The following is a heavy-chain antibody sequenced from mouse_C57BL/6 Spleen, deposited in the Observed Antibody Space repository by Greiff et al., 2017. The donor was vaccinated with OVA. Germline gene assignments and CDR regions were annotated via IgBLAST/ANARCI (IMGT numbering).Heavy chain of an antibody. Sequence: EVMLVESGGGLVQPGGSLKLSCAASGFTFSDYYMYWVRQTPEKRLEWVAYISNGGGRTYYPDTVKGRFTISRDNAKKTLYLQMSRLKSEDTAMYYCARQVKGYAMDYWGQGTSVTVSS. CDR2: ISNGGGRT. D-gene: IGHD2-2*01. CDR1: GFTFSDYY. V-gene: IGHV5-12*01. J-gene: IGHJ4*01. CDR3: ARQVKGYAMDY.